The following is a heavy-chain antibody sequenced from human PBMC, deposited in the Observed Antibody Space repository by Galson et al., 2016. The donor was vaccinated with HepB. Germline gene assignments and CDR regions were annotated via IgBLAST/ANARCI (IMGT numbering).Heavy chain of an antibody. CDR1: GGSISSGDYY. V-gene: IGHV4-39*07. CDR3: ARDGPEEVIRPPLGY. D-gene: IGHD3-22*01. CDR2: IYHSGST. Sequence: SETLSLTCTVSGGSISSGDYYWSWIRQPPGKGLEWIGEIYHSGSTNYTPSLKSRVTISVDKSKNQFSLKLSSVTAADTAVYYCARDGPEEVIRPPLGYWGQGTLVTVSS. J-gene: IGHJ4*02.